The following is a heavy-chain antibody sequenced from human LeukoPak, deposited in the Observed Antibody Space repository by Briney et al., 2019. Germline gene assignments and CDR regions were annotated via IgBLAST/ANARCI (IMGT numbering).Heavy chain of an antibody. D-gene: IGHD2-15*01. Sequence: SETLSLTCTVSGDSSSNSGYYWGWIRQPPGKGLEWIASISYSGSTYFNPSLQSRVTISVATSKNQFSLELRSVTAADTAVYYCATGWVPDCIGGSCSLYYFDSWGQGTLVTVSS. J-gene: IGHJ4*02. CDR2: ISYSGST. CDR3: ATGWVPDCIGGSCSLYYFDS. CDR1: GDSSSNSGYY. V-gene: IGHV4-39*07.